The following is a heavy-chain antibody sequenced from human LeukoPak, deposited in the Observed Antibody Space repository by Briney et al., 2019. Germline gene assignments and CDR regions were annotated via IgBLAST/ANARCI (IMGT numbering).Heavy chain of an antibody. CDR2: VIPSDGYT. Sequence: ASMKVSCKTFGYTFTTYYIHWVRQAPGQGLEWMGVVIPSDGYTAYPQRFQGRVTMTSDTSTKTVYMELSRLSSEDTAVYFCARVYPVSSGWFDYWGQGTLVTVSS. J-gene: IGHJ5*01. CDR3: ARVYPVSSGWFDY. D-gene: IGHD6-19*01. V-gene: IGHV1-46*01. CDR1: GYTFTTYY.